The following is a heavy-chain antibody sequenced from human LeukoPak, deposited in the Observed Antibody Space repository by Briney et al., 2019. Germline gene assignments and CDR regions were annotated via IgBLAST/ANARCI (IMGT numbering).Heavy chain of an antibody. CDR1: GGSISSGGYY. CDR2: IYYSGST. D-gene: IGHD2-2*01. Sequence: SETLSLTCTVSGGSISSGGYYWSWIRQHPGRGLEWIGYIYYSGSTNYNPSLKSRVTISVDTSKNQFSLELSSVTAADTAVYYCASSSTRFYDMDVWGHGTTVTVSS. V-gene: IGHV4-61*08. J-gene: IGHJ6*02. CDR3: ASSSTRFYDMDV.